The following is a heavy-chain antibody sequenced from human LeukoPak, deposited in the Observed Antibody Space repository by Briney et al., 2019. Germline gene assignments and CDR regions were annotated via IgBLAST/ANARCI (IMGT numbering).Heavy chain of an antibody. CDR1: SYA. CDR2: ISGSGGST. Sequence: SYAMSWVRQAPGKGLEWVSAISGSGGSTYYADSVKGRFTISRDNSKNTLYLQMNSLRAEDTAVYYCAKMIYGGNSPLDYWGQGTLVTVSS. J-gene: IGHJ4*02. D-gene: IGHD4-23*01. V-gene: IGHV3-23*01. CDR3: AKMIYGGNSPLDY.